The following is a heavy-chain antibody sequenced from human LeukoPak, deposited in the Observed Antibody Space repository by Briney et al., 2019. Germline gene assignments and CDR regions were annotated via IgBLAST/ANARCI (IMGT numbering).Heavy chain of an antibody. Sequence: ASVKVSCKASGYTFTSYGISWVRQAPGQGLEWMGWISAYNGNTNYAQKLQGRVTMTTDTSTSTAYMELRSLRSDDTAVYYCARRVRISEITYKSNYYYYMDVWGKGTTVTVSS. J-gene: IGHJ6*03. CDR3: ARRVRISEITYKSNYYYYMDV. D-gene: IGHD3-10*01. CDR1: GYTFTSYG. CDR2: ISAYNGNT. V-gene: IGHV1-18*01.